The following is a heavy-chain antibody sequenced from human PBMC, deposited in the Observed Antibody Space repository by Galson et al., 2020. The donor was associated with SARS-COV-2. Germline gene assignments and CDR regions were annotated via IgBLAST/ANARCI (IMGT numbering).Heavy chain of an antibody. V-gene: IGHV4-34*01. D-gene: IGHD1-26*01. Sequence: SETLSLTCAVYGGSFRGYYWSWIRQPPGMGLEWIGEINDSGGPNYNPSLKSRATISVDTSKNQFSLQLNSVTAADTAVYFCKSESGPYPGSYDQPGMDVWGQGTTVIVS. J-gene: IGHJ6*02. CDR2: INDSGGP. CDR3: KSESGPYPGSYDQPGMDV. CDR1: GGSFRGYY.